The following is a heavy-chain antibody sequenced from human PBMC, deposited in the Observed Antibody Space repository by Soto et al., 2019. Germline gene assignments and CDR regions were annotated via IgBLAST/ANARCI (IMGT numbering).Heavy chain of an antibody. V-gene: IGHV4-59*01. CDR2: IYYSGST. J-gene: IGHJ3*02. CDR1: GGSISSYY. D-gene: IGHD1-1*01. Sequence: QVQLQESGPGLVKPSETLSLTCTVSGGSISSYYWSWIRQPPGKGLEWIGYIYYSGSTNYNPSLKSRVTISVDTSKNQFSLKLSSVTAADTAVYYCAREGPTGTPAGPNDKDAFDIWGQGTMVTVSS. CDR3: AREGPTGTPAGPNDKDAFDI.